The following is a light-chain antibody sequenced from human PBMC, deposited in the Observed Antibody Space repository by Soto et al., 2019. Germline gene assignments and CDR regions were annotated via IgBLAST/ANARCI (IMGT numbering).Light chain of an antibody. V-gene: IGLV1-40*01. CDR3: QSYDSSLSGYV. CDR1: SSNIGAGYD. J-gene: IGLJ1*01. Sequence: QSVLTQPPSVSGAPGQRVTISCTGSSSNIGAGYDVHWYQQLPGTAPKLLIYGNSTRPSGVPDRFSGSKSGTSASLAITGLQAEDEADYYCQSYDSSLSGYVFGTGTKLPVL. CDR2: GNS.